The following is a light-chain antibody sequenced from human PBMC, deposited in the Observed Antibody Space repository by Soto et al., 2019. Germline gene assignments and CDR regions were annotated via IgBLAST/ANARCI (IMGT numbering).Light chain of an antibody. J-gene: IGLJ1*01. Sequence: QSALTQPASVSGSPGQSITISCTGTSSDVGGYNYVSWYQQQPGKAPKVMIFEVSNRPSGVSDRFSGSKSGNTAYLTISGLQPEDEADYYCSSYTLRNTLDFGTGTKLNVL. CDR3: SSYTLRNTLD. CDR1: SSDVGGYNY. CDR2: EVS. V-gene: IGLV2-14*01.